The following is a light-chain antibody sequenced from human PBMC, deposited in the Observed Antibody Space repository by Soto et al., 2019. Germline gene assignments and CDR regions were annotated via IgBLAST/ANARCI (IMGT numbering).Light chain of an antibody. V-gene: IGKV1-12*01. CDR1: QGISSW. Sequence: DIQMTQSPSSVSASAGDRVTITCRASQGISSWLGWYQQKAGKAPNLLIYGATNLQSGVPSRFSGNGSGTDFSLTISSLQPEDFATYYCQQANSFPWTFGQGTKVEIK. J-gene: IGKJ1*01. CDR3: QQANSFPWT. CDR2: GAT.